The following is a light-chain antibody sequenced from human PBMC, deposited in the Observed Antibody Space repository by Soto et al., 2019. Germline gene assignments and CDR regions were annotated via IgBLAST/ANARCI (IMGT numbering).Light chain of an antibody. CDR1: SSDVGGFNS. J-gene: IGLJ1*01. V-gene: IGLV2-14*03. CDR2: DVV. Sequence: QSVLTQPGSVCGSRGQSITITCTGTSSDVGGFNSVSWYQLRPGTAPKLILYDVVDRPSGVSYRFSGSKSGNTASLTISGLQAADEADYFCSSYTSTMTNVFGSGTKVTVL. CDR3: SSYTSTMTNV.